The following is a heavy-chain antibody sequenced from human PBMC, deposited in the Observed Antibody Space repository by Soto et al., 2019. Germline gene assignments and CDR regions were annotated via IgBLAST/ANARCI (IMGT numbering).Heavy chain of an antibody. D-gene: IGHD3-3*01. V-gene: IGHV2-5*01. Sequence: HITLKESGPTLVKPTQTLTLPCTFSGFSCSTSGVGVGWIRQHPGKTLEWPALSYWTYDKSYSPSLKSRLTIAMDSSKNQVVLTMTNMDPVATARYCCVSGILHNGFDPWGKGTLVTVSS. CDR3: VSGILHNGFDP. J-gene: IGHJ5*02. CDR2: SYWTYDK. CDR1: GFSCSTSGVG.